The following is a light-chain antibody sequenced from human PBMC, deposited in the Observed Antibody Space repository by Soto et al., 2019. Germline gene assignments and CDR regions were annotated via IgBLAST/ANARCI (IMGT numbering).Light chain of an antibody. CDR1: QSVSSAY. J-gene: IGKJ1*01. Sequence: EIVLTQSPVTLSLSPGERATLSCRASQSVSSAYLAWYQQKPGQTPRLLIYGTSTRATGVPGRFSGSGSGTDFTLTISRREPEDFAVYYCQQYATSRWTFGPGTKVEI. CDR3: QQYATSRWT. V-gene: IGKV3-20*01. CDR2: GTS.